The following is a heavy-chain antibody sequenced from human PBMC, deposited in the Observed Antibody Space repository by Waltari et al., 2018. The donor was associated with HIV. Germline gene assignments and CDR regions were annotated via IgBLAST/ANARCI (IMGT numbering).Heavy chain of an antibody. CDR3: ARGDRSLAYLLDVFHF. J-gene: IGHJ3*01. CDR2: VNPATGYT. V-gene: IGHV1-2*02. Sequence: QVQLEQSASEVKRPGASVNVSCKASGSTFTGHFIHWVRQAPGQGPEWVGWVNPATGYTDSAQKFEDRVTMTTDTPLTTAYLELAGLQSNDTAVYYCARGDRSLAYLLDVFHFWGQGTLVTVSS. CDR1: GSTFTGHF. D-gene: IGHD3-16*01.